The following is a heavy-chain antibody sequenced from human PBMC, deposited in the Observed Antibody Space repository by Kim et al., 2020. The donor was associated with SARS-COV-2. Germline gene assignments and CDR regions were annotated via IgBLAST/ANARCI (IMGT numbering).Heavy chain of an antibody. CDR3: ARSQFVCSGGSCYYYGMDV. J-gene: IGHJ6*02. Sequence: GRFTISRHNSKNTLYLQMNSLRAEDTAVYYCARSQFVCSGGSCYYYGMDVWGQGTTVTVSS. D-gene: IGHD2-15*01. V-gene: IGHV3-53*04.